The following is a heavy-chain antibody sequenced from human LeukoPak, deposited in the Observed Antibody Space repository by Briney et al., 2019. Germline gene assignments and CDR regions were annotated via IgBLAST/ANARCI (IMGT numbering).Heavy chain of an antibody. D-gene: IGHD3-3*01. CDR1: GGSISSYC. V-gene: IGHV4-59*01. CDR3: ARAVADFWSGQYYFDY. Sequence: SETLSLNCTVSGGSISSYCWSWIRQPPGKGLEWIGCIYYSGSTNYNPSLKSRVTISVDTSKNQFSLKLSSVTAADTAVFYCARAVADFWSGQYYFDYWGQGTLVTVSS. J-gene: IGHJ4*02. CDR2: IYYSGST.